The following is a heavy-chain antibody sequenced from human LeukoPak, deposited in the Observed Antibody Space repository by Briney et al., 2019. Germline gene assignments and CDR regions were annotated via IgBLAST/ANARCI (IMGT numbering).Heavy chain of an antibody. Sequence: ASVKVSCKASGYTFTSYAIHWVRQAPGQGLEWMGWINTNTGNPTYAQGFTGRFVFSLDTSVSTAYLQISSLKAEDTAVYNCARGETLTTVIHWGQGTLVTVSS. J-gene: IGHJ4*02. V-gene: IGHV7-4-1*02. CDR1: GYTFTSYA. D-gene: IGHD4-17*01. CDR2: INTNTGNP. CDR3: ARGETLTTVIH.